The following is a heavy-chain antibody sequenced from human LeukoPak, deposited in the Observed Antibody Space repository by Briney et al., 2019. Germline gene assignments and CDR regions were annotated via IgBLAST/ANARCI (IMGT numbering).Heavy chain of an antibody. CDR2: ISWNSGSI. J-gene: IGHJ4*02. CDR3: ARERSGGSGLRN. V-gene: IGHV3-9*01. D-gene: IGHD6-19*01. CDR1: GFTFDDYA. Sequence: GGSLRLSCAASGFTFDDYAMHWVRQAPGKGLEWVSGISWNSGSIGYADSVKGRFTISRDNAKNSLYLQMNSLRAEDTAVYYCARERSGGSGLRNWGQGTLVTVSS.